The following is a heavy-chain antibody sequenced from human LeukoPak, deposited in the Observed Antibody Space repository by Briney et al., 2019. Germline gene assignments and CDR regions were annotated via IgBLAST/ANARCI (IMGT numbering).Heavy chain of an antibody. CDR2: IRSKAYDETT. CDR1: GFTFGDYA. CDR3: CRDMDSSGYNPTFDY. V-gene: IGHV3-49*03. D-gene: IGHD3-22*01. J-gene: IGHJ4*02. Sequence: GRSLRLSCTASGFTFGDYAMSWFRQAPGKGLEWVGFIRSKAYDETTDYAAFVKGRFAISRDDSKGIAHLQMNNLKTEDTAVYYCCRDMDSSGYNPTFDYWGQGTLVTVSS.